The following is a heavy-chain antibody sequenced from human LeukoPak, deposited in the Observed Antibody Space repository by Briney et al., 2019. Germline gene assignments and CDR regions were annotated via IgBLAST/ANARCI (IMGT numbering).Heavy chain of an antibody. D-gene: IGHD3-10*01. CDR1: GFILSNYA. CDR3: AKPFSFGSDSSYQAFDS. CDR2: FDTLDGLT. Sequence: GGSLRLSCAASGFILSNYAMSWVRQAPGKGLEWVSSFDTLDGLTNYAESVKGRFTISRDNSKNTLYLQMNSLTAEDTAVYYCAKPFSFGSDSSYQAFDSWGQGTLVTVSS. J-gene: IGHJ4*02. V-gene: IGHV3-23*01.